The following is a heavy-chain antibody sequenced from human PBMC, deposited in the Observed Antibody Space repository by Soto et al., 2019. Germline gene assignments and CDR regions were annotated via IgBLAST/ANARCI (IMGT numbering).Heavy chain of an antibody. CDR2: IIPIFGTA. Sequence: QVQLVQSGAEVKKPGSSVKVSCKASGGTFSSYAISWVRQAPGQGLEWMGGIIPIFGTANYAQKFQGRVTIHADESTSTAYMELSSLRSEDTAVYYCARANWNVDCRCYYYGMDVWGQGTTVTVSS. D-gene: IGHD1-1*01. CDR1: GGTFSSYA. J-gene: IGHJ6*02. CDR3: ARANWNVDCRCYYYGMDV. V-gene: IGHV1-69*12.